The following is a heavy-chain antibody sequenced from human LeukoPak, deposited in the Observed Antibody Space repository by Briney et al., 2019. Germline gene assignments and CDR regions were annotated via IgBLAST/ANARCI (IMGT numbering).Heavy chain of an antibody. D-gene: IGHD6-25*01. V-gene: IGHV4-59*08. CDR3: ARLNPGGAFDI. Sequence: SETLSLTCTVSGGSISGYYWSWIRQPPGKGLEWIGYIYYSGSTNYNPSLKSRVTISVDTSKNQFSLKLSSVTAADTAVYYCARLNPGGAFDIWGQGTMVTVSS. CDR2: IYYSGST. J-gene: IGHJ3*02. CDR1: GGSISGYY.